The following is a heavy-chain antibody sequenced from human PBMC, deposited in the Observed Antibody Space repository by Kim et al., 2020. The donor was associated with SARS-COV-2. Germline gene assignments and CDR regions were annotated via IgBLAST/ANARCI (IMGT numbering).Heavy chain of an antibody. Sequence: GGSLRLSCAASGFTFSSHGMHWVRQAPGKGLEWVAVISYDGSNKYYADSVKGRFTISRDNSKNTLYLQMNSLRAEDTAVYYCAKDQGGSGTPFDYWGQVTLVTVSS. D-gene: IGHD3-10*01. J-gene: IGHJ4*02. V-gene: IGHV3-30*18. CDR2: ISYDGSNK. CDR3: AKDQGGSGTPFDY. CDR1: GFTFSSHG.